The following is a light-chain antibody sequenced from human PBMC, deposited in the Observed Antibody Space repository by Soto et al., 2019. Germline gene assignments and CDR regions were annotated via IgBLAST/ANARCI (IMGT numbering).Light chain of an antibody. J-gene: IGKJ4*01. CDR1: QSLLQSNGFNY. Sequence: EIVMTQSPLSLPVTPGEPASISCRSSQSLLQSNGFNYLDWYLQKPGQSPQLLIYLGSNRASGVPDRFIGSGSGTDFTLKISRVEAEDGGRYYCMQALQTLPLTFGGGTKVDIK. CDR3: MQALQTLPLT. CDR2: LGS. V-gene: IGKV2-28*01.